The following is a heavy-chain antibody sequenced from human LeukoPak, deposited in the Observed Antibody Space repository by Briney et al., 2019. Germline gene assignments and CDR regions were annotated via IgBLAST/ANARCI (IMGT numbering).Heavy chain of an antibody. J-gene: IGHJ4*02. Sequence: GGSLRLSCAASGFTFSSNAMSWVRQAPGKGLEWVSAITGGGTTYYGDFMKGRFAISRDNSKNTLYLQVNTLRAEDTAVYYCAKTQGYLDYWGQGTLVTVSS. CDR2: ITGGGTT. CDR3: AKTQGYLDY. V-gene: IGHV3-23*01. CDR1: GFTFSSNA.